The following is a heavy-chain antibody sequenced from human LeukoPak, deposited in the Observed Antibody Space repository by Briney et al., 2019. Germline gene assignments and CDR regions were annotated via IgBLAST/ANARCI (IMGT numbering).Heavy chain of an antibody. D-gene: IGHD1-1*01. J-gene: IGHJ4*02. CDR2: ISGSGVTT. CDR3: AKSPGQIQLDYFDY. CDR1: GFTFNNYA. Sequence: GGSLRLFCAASGFTFNNYAMSWVRQAPGMGLEWVSTISGSGVTTYYADSVRGRFTISRDNSKTTLYLQLDSLRPEDMAIYYCAKSPGQIQLDYFDYWGQGTLVTVSS. V-gene: IGHV3-23*01.